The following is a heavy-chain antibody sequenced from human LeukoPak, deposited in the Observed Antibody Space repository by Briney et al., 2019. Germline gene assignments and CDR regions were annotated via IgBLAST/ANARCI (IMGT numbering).Heavy chain of an antibody. J-gene: IGHJ4*02. CDR3: TRDRHSTGWYYFDY. Sequence: GGSLRLSCTASGFTFTSYSMNWVRQTPGKGLEWVSYINSRSSTIYYADSVKGRFTISRDNAKNSLYLQMNSLRDEDTAVYYCTRDRHSTGWYYFDYWGQGTLVTVSS. D-gene: IGHD6-19*01. CDR2: INSRSSTI. CDR1: GFTFTSYS. V-gene: IGHV3-48*02.